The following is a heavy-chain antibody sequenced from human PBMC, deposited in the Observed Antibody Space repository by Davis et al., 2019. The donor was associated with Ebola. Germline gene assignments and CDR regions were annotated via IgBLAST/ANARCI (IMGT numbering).Heavy chain of an antibody. CDR3: ARQGGGFDY. V-gene: IGHV3-30-3*01. D-gene: IGHD3-16*01. CDR2: ISYDGSNK. J-gene: IGHJ4*02. CDR1: GFTFSSYA. Sequence: GGSLRLSCAASGFTFSSYAMHWVRQAPGKGLEWVAVISYDGSNKYYADSVKGRFTISRDNSKNTRYLQMNCLSAEDTAVYYCARQGGGFDYWGQGTLVTVSS.